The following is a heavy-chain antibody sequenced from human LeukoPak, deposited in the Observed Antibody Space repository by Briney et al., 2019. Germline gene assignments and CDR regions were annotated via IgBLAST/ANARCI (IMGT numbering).Heavy chain of an antibody. V-gene: IGHV1-69*06. Sequence: ASVKVSCKASGYTFTSYDINWVRQATGQGLEWMGGIIPIFGTANYAQKFQGRVTITADKSTSTAYMELSSLRSEDTAVYYCARALYCTNGVCYNYWYFDLWGRGTLVTVSS. J-gene: IGHJ2*01. CDR3: ARALYCTNGVCYNYWYFDL. CDR2: IIPIFGTA. D-gene: IGHD2-8*01. CDR1: GYTFTSYD.